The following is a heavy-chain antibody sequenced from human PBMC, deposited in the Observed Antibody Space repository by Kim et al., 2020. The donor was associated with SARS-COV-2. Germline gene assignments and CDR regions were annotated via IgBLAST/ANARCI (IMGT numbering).Heavy chain of an antibody. V-gene: IGHV3-74*01. Sequence: GGSLRLSCVASGFTFSTYWMHWVRQAPGKGLVWVSRINSDGSITNYADSVKGRFTISRDNAKNTLYLQMNSLRAEDTAVYYCASLMGATLFDSWGQGTLVTVSS. J-gene: IGHJ4*02. D-gene: IGHD1-26*01. CDR1: GFTFSTYW. CDR2: INSDGSIT. CDR3: ASLMGATLFDS.